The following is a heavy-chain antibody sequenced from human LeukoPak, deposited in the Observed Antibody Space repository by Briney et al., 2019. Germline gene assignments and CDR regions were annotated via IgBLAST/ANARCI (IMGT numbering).Heavy chain of an antibody. Sequence: GGSLRLSCAASGFRFSDYYMNWIRQVPGKGLEWISYISSPGSTTYYVDSVKGRFTISRDNAKNSLFLQMNSLRADDTAVYYCASGIQPRLSWFFDLWGRGTLVSVSS. CDR3: ASGIQPRLSWFFDL. CDR2: ISSPGSTT. V-gene: IGHV3-11*01. D-gene: IGHD5-18*01. CDR1: GFRFSDYY. J-gene: IGHJ2*01.